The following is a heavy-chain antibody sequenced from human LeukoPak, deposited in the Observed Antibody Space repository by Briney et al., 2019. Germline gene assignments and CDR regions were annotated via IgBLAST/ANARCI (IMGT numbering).Heavy chain of an antibody. J-gene: IGHJ4*02. CDR2: INANSGGT. CDR3: ARSSRYDIWTGYPY. D-gene: IGHD3-9*01. Sequence: ASVTVSCKASGYTFTGYYMHWVRRAPGQGLEGMGWINANSGGTNYAQKFQGRVTMTRDTSISTAYMELSRLRSDDTAVYYCARSSRYDIWTGYPYWGQGTLVTVSP. V-gene: IGHV1-2*02. CDR1: GYTFTGYY.